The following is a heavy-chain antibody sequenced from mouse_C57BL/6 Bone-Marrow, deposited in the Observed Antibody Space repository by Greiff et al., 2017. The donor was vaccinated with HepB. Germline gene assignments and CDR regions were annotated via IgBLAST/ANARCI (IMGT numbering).Heavy chain of an antibody. CDR2: IHPNSGST. CDR3: ARGALLFFAY. V-gene: IGHV1-64*01. D-gene: IGHD2-1*01. CDR1: GYTFTSYW. Sequence: VQLQQPGAELVKPGASVKLSCKASGYTFTSYWMHWVKQRPGQGLEWIGMIHPNSGSTNYNEKFKSKATLTVDKSSSTAYMQISSLTSEDSAVYYCARGALLFFAYWGQGTLVTVSA. J-gene: IGHJ3*01.